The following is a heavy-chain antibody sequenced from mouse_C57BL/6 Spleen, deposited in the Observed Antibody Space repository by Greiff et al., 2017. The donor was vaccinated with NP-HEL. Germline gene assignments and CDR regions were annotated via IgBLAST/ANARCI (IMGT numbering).Heavy chain of an antibody. V-gene: IGHV5-9*01. D-gene: IGHD2-4*01. CDR2: ISGGGGNT. CDR3: ARDDYDNYAMDY. Sequence: EVQGVESGGGLVKPGGSLKLSCAASGFTFSSYTMSWVRQTPEKRLEWVATISGGGGNTYYPDSVKGRFTISRDNAKNTLYLQMSSLRSEDTALYYCARDDYDNYAMDYWGQGTSVTVSS. J-gene: IGHJ4*01. CDR1: GFTFSSYT.